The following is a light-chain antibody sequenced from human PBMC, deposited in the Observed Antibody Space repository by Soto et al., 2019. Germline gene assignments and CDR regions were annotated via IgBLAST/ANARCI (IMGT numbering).Light chain of an antibody. Sequence: QSALTQPASVSGSPGQSITISCTGTSSDVGGYKYVSWYQQHPGKAPKLMIYDVSYRPSGVSNRFSGSQSGNTASLTISGLQAEDEADYYCNSYTSSSTYVFGSGTKLTVL. V-gene: IGLV2-14*03. J-gene: IGLJ1*01. CDR1: SSDVGGYKY. CDR2: DVS. CDR3: NSYTSSSTYV.